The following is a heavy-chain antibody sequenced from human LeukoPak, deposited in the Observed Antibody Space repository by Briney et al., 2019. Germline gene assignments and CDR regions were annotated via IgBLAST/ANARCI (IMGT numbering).Heavy chain of an antibody. D-gene: IGHD3-22*01. Sequence: GGSLRLSCVASGFTFGDYAMHWVRQAPGKGLEWVSGISWNSGSIGYADSVKGRFTISRDNAKNSLYLQMNSLRAEDTALYYCAKDMGGYYDSSGYSDYWGQGTLVTVSS. CDR3: AKDMGGYYDSSGYSDY. V-gene: IGHV3-9*01. CDR1: GFTFGDYA. CDR2: ISWNSGSI. J-gene: IGHJ4*02.